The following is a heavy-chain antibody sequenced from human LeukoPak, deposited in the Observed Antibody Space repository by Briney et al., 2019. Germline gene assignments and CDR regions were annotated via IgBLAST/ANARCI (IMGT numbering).Heavy chain of an antibody. CDR3: AYNGGLYGSGSYYDY. V-gene: IGHV3-23*01. J-gene: IGHJ4*02. Sequence: GGSLRLSCAASGFTFSSYAMSWVRQAPGKGLEWFSAISGSGGSTYYADSVKGRFTISRDNSKNTLYLQMNSLRAEDTAVYYCAYNGGLYGSGSYYDYWGQGTLVTVSS. CDR2: ISGSGGST. D-gene: IGHD3-10*01. CDR1: GFTFSSYA.